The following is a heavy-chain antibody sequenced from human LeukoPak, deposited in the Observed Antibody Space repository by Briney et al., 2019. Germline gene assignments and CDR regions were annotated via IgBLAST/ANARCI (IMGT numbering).Heavy chain of an antibody. J-gene: IGHJ4*02. CDR1: GGSISSYY. CDR2: IYYSGRT. CDR3: ARGDYFDY. V-gene: IGHV4-59*12. Sequence: SETLSLTCTVSGGSISSYYCSWIRQSPGKGLEWIGYIYYSGRTNYNPSLKSRVTMSVDTSKNQFSLKLSSVTAADTAVYYCARGDYFDYWGQGTLVTVSS.